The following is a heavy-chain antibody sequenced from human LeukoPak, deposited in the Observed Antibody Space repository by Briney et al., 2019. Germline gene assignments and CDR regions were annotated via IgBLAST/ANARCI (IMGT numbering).Heavy chain of an antibody. CDR1: GFTFSSYG. V-gene: IGHV3-23*01. D-gene: IGHD6-13*01. Sequence: GGSLRLSCVASGFTFSSYGMNWVRQAPGKGLQWVSSIANTGGNTYYADSVRGRFTISRDNSKNTLYLQMDSLRDEDTAVYYCAKEGIGAAGRRFDCWGQGTPVTVSS. J-gene: IGHJ4*02. CDR3: AKEGIGAAGRRFDC. CDR2: IANTGGNT.